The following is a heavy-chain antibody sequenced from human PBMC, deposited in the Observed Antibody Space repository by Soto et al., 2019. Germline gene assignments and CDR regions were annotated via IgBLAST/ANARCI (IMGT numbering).Heavy chain of an antibody. J-gene: IGHJ6*02. Sequence: SGTLALTCTVSGGSISSSSYYLGGIRQPPGKGLEWIGSIYYSGSTYYNPSLKSRVTISVDTSKNQFSLKLGSVTAADTAVYYCVREGINYHTKWDYYYGMDDWGQGTTVT. D-gene: IGHD3-9*01. CDR2: IYYSGST. V-gene: IGHV4-39*01. CDR3: VREGINYHTKWDYYYGMDD. CDR1: GGSISSSSYY.